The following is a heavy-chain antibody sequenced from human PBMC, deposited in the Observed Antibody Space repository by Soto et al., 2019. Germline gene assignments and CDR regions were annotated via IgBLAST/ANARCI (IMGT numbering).Heavy chain of an antibody. D-gene: IGHD6-13*01. J-gene: IGHJ4*02. CDR2: ISGSGDST. V-gene: IGHV3-23*01. CDR3: ARRGPGTYFDY. Sequence: PGGSLRLSCAASGFTFSSYAMNWVRQAPGKGLEWVSVISGSGDSTYYADSVKGRFTISRDNSKNTLYPQMNSLRTEDTAVYYCARRGPGTYFDYWGQGTLVTSPQ. CDR1: GFTFSSYA.